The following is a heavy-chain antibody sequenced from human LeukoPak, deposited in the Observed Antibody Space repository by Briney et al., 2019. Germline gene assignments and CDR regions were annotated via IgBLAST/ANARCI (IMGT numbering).Heavy chain of an antibody. CDR3: ARGILITFGGVIGPFDY. V-gene: IGHV3-21*01. CDR1: GFTFSSYS. Sequence: PGGSLRLSCAASGFTFSSYSMNWVRQAPGKGLEWVSSISSSSSYISYADSVKGRFTISRDNAKNSLYLQVNSLRAEDTAVYYCARGILITFGGVIGPFDYWGQGTLVTVSS. D-gene: IGHD3-16*02. J-gene: IGHJ4*02. CDR2: ISSSSSYI.